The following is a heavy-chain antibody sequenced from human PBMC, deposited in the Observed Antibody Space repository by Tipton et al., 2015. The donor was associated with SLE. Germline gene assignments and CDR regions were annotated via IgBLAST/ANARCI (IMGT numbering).Heavy chain of an antibody. CDR3: ARGGIQLWNWFDP. CDR2: INHSGST. V-gene: IGHV4-34*01. D-gene: IGHD5-18*01. J-gene: IGHJ5*02. CDR1: GGSISRYY. Sequence: TLSLTCTVSGGSISRYYWSWIRQPPGKGLEWIGEINHSGSTNYNPSLKSRVTISVDTSKNQFSLKLGSVTAADTAVYYCARGGIQLWNWFDPWGQGTLVTVSS.